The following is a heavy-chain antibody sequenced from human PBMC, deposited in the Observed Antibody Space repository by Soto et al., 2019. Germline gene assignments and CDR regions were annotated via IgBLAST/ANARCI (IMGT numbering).Heavy chain of an antibody. Sequence: SGGSLRLSCTVSGFAFNNYGMHWVRQAPGKGLEWVAVISYDGSNKYYADTVKGRFTISRDNSKNTLYLQMNSLRAEDTAVYYCAKSEGEPGHDPLLWFGEPNYYYYYGMDVWGQGTTVTVSS. D-gene: IGHD3-10*01. V-gene: IGHV3-30*18. CDR1: GFAFNNYG. CDR2: ISYDGSNK. CDR3: AKSEGEPGHDPLLWFGEPNYYYYYGMDV. J-gene: IGHJ6*02.